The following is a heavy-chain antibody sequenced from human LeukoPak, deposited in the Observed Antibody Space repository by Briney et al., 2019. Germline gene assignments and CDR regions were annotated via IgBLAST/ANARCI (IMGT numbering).Heavy chain of an antibody. V-gene: IGHV1-69*13. CDR3: ARELNYYDNSGYYTYYYGMDV. CDR2: IIPIFGTA. CDR1: GGTFSSYA. D-gene: IGHD3-22*01. Sequence: GASVEVSCKASGGTFSSYAISWVRQAPGQGLEWMGGIIPIFGTANYAQKFQGRVTITADESASTAYMELSSLRSEDTAVYYCARELNYYDNSGYYTYYYGMDVWGQGTTVTVSS. J-gene: IGHJ6*02.